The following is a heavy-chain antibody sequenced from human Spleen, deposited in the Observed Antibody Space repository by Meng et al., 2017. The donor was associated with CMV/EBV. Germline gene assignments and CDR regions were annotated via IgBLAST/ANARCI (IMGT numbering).Heavy chain of an antibody. V-gene: IGHV1-18*01. D-gene: IGHD3-10*01. Sequence: ASVQVSCKASGYTFTSYGISWVRQAPGQGLEWVGGIIALFGNTKYAQNFQGRVTVTTDDSKTTAYMELRSLRSDDTAVYYCTRDPMVRAAGDHWGQGTLVTVSS. J-gene: IGHJ4*02. CDR3: TRDPMVRAAGDH. CDR1: GYTFTSYG. CDR2: IIALFGNT.